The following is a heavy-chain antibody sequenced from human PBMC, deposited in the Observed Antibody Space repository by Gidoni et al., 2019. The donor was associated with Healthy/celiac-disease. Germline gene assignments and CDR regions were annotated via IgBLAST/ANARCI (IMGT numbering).Heavy chain of an antibody. CDR2: ISWNSGSI. D-gene: IGHD4-17*01. CDR1: GFTFAGYA. J-gene: IGHJ4*02. CDR3: AKDMDYGDYGPGGFDY. Sequence: EVQLVESGGGLVQPGRSLRLSCAASGFTFAGYAMHWVRQAPGKGLEWVSGISWNSGSIGYADSVKGRFTISRDNAKNSLYLQMNSLRAEDTALYYCAKDMDYGDYGPGGFDYWGQGTLVTVSS. V-gene: IGHV3-9*01.